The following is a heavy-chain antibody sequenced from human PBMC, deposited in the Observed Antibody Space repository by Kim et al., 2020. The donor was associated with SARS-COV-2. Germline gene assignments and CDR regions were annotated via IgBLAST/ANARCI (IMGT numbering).Heavy chain of an antibody. Sequence: SETLSLTYTVSAGSISTYYWSWIRQPPGKGLEWIGFVYYTGSTNYNPSLKSRVTMSVDTSKNQFSLKLSSVTTADTALYYCARDWGTTAQWYFDLWGRGT. CDR3: ARDWGTTAQWYFDL. D-gene: IGHD3-16*01. CDR2: VYYTGST. J-gene: IGHJ2*01. CDR1: AGSISTYY. V-gene: IGHV4-59*01.